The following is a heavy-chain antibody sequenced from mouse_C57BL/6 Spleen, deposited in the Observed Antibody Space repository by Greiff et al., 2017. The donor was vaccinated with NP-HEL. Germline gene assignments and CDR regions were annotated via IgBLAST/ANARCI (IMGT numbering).Heavy chain of an antibody. J-gene: IGHJ3*01. V-gene: IGHV5-17*01. CDR2: ISSGSSTI. Sequence: EVMLMESGGGLVKPGGSLKLSCAASGFTFSDYGMHWVRQAPEKGLEWVAYISSGSSTIYYADTVKGRFTISRDNAKNTLFLQMTSLRSEDTAMYYCARNWDGFAYWGQGTLVTVSA. CDR1: GFTFSDYG. CDR3: ARNWDGFAY. D-gene: IGHD4-1*01.